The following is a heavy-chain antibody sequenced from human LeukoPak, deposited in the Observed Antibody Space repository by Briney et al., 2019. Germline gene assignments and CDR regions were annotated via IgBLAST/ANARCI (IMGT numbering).Heavy chain of an antibody. V-gene: IGHV3-66*01. Sequence: PGRSLRLSCAASGFTVNSDYMSWVRRAPGKGLEWVSVMYTGGNTYHADSVKGRFTLSRDKSKNMIYLQMNGLTAEDTAVYYCARGSYYFDYWRQGTLVTVSA. CDR3: ARGSYYFDY. CDR2: MYTGGNT. J-gene: IGHJ4*02. CDR1: GFTVNSDY.